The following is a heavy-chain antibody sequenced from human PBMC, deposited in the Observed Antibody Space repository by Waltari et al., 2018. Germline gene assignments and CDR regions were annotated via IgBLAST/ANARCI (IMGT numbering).Heavy chain of an antibody. D-gene: IGHD4-4*01. CDR1: GYTLTELS. Sequence: QVHLVQSGAEVRRPGASVKVSCKVSGYTLTELSIHWVRQAPGKGLEWMGGFDPEDGEILYAQKFQGRVTMTEDTSTDTVYMEVSSLRSEDTAVYYCASNQVDYSNYFYFDYWGQGTLVTVSS. CDR3: ASNQVDYSNYFYFDY. J-gene: IGHJ4*02. V-gene: IGHV1-24*01. CDR2: FDPEDGEI.